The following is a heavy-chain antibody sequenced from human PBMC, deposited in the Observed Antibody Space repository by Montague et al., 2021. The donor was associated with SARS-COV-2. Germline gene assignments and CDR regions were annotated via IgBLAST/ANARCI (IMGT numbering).Heavy chain of an antibody. J-gene: IGHJ3*01. CDR2: TKYTSTRYE. CDR1: GDSVSSNIAA. V-gene: IGHV6-1*01. CDR3: ARDLYWAFDA. D-gene: IGHD2-8*02. Sequence: CAISGDSVSSNIAAWNWIRQSPSRGLEWPGRTKYTSTRYETYAVSVQSRITVTADTSKNQFFLHLNSVTPEDTAVYYCARDLYWAFDAWGLGTTVTVSA.